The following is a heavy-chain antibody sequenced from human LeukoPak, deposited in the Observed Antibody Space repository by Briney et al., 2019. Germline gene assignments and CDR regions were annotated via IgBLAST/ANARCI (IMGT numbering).Heavy chain of an antibody. D-gene: IGHD6-19*01. CDR2: IYTSGST. V-gene: IGHV4-61*02. Sequence: SQTLSLTCTVSGGSISSGSYYWSWIRQPAGKGLEWIGRIYTSGSTNYNPSLKSRVTISVDTSRNQFSMNLNSVTAADTAVYYCAKGAGPPWFDPWGQGTLVTVSS. J-gene: IGHJ5*02. CDR3: AKGAGPPWFDP. CDR1: GGSISSGSYY.